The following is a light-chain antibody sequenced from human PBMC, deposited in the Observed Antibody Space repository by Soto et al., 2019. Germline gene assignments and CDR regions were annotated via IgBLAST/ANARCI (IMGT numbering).Light chain of an antibody. CDR2: TAS. J-gene: IGKJ1*01. V-gene: IGKV1-5*03. CDR3: QQYNNWPPWA. CDR1: QTISSW. Sequence: DVQKTPSPSSLSASVGDRFTITFQPGQTISSWLAWYQQQPGKAPKLLLYTASTLKSGGPSTFSSSGAGTEFTPTISSLQSEDSAVYYCQQYNNWPPWAFGQGTKVDI.